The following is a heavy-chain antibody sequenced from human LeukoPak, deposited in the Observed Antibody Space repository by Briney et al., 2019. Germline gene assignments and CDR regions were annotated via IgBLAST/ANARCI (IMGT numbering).Heavy chain of an antibody. CDR2: VSYSGNA. V-gene: IGHV4-59*01. J-gene: IGHJ5*02. D-gene: IGHD4-23*01. Sequence: ASETLSLTCVVSGGSMNTYDWSWVRQAPGKGLEWIGYVSYSGNAHYNASLKSRATISVDTSRNQFSLRLTSLTAADTAVYYCARGVVTASLFLFEPWGQGARVTVSS. CDR1: GGSMNTYD. CDR3: ARGVVTASLFLFEP.